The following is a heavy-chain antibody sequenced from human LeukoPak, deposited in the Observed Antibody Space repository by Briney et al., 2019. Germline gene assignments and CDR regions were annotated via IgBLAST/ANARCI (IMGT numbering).Heavy chain of an antibody. V-gene: IGHV3-9*01. CDR3: AKGSRLLVAGGFDY. CDR1: GFTFDDYA. J-gene: IGHJ4*02. Sequence: PGGSLRLSCAASGFTFDDYAMHWVRQAPGKGLEWVSGISWNSGSIGYADSVKGRFTISRDNAKNSLYLQMNSLRAEDTALYYCAKGSRLLVAGGFDYWGQGTLVTVSS. CDR2: ISWNSGSI. D-gene: IGHD6-19*01.